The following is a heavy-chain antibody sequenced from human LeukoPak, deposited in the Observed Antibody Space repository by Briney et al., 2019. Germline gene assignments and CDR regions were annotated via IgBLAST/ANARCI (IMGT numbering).Heavy chain of an antibody. Sequence: GGSLRLFCAASGFTFSSYEMNWVRQAPGKGLEWVSYISSSGSTIYYADSVKGRFTISRDNAKNTLYLQMNSLRAEDTAVYYCARDHMVRGQYYLDYWGQVTLVTVSS. J-gene: IGHJ4*02. CDR3: ARDHMVRGQYYLDY. V-gene: IGHV3-48*03. CDR1: GFTFSSYE. D-gene: IGHD3-10*01. CDR2: ISSSGSTI.